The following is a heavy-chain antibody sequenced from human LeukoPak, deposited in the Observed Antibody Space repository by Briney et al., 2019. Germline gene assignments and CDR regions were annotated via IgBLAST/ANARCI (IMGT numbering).Heavy chain of an antibody. CDR3: ARDGGPSSSALDY. CDR1: GYTFTGYY. Sequence: ASVKVSCKAIGYTFTGYYVHWVRQAPGQGLEWMGWINPNSGGTNYAQKFQGRVTMTRDTSISTAYMELSRLRSDDTAVYYCARDGGPSSSALDYWGQGTLVTVSS. D-gene: IGHD6-6*01. CDR2: INPNSGGT. J-gene: IGHJ4*02. V-gene: IGHV1-2*02.